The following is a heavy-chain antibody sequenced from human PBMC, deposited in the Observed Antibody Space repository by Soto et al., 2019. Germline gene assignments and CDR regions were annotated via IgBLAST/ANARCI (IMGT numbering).Heavy chain of an antibody. CDR2: ISGSGGST. CDR3: AKDLESVVVRGVIGDYYYYGMDV. J-gene: IGHJ6*02. CDR1: GFTFSSYA. D-gene: IGHD3-10*01. Sequence: GGSLRLSCAASGFTFSSYAMSWVRQAPGKGLEWVSAISGSGGSTYYAESVKGRFTISRDNSKNTLYLQMNSLRAEDTAVYYCAKDLESVVVRGVIGDYYYYGMDVWGQGTTVTVSS. V-gene: IGHV3-23*01.